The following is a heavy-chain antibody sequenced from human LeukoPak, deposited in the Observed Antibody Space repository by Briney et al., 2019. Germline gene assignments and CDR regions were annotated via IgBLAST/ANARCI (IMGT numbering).Heavy chain of an antibody. D-gene: IGHD5-18*01. J-gene: IGHJ6*03. Sequence: PSETLSLTCTVSGVSISSYYWSWIRQPAGKGLEWIGQIYNSGSTNYNPSLESRVTMSLDTSKTQFSLKLTSVTAADTAVYYCAREGVDTAWGYYMDVWGKGTTVTVSS. V-gene: IGHV4-4*07. CDR2: IYNSGST. CDR1: GVSISSYY. CDR3: AREGVDTAWGYYMDV.